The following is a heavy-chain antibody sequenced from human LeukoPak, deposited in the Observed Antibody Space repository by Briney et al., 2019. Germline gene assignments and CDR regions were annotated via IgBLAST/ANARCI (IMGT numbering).Heavy chain of an antibody. CDR3: ARGKGYFDY. J-gene: IGHJ4*02. Sequence: SETLSLTCTVSGGSISSYHWSWIRQPPGKGLEWIGYMYYSGSTNYNPSLKSRVTISVDTSKNQFSLKLSSVTAADTAVYYCARGKGYFDYWDQGTLVTVSS. V-gene: IGHV4-59*01. CDR1: GGSISSYH. D-gene: IGHD3-16*01. CDR2: MYYSGST.